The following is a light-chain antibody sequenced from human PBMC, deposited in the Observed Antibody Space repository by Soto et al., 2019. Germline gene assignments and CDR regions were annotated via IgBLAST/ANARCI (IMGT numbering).Light chain of an antibody. Sequence: RASQFVSSRSLAWYQQKLGQAPRLLIYGASNRATGIPGRFSASGSGTDLKLTITPLEPEDFAVYFCQQYANSPITFGQGTRLEIK. J-gene: IGKJ5*01. V-gene: IGKV3-20*01. CDR1: QFVSSRS. CDR3: QQYANSPIT. CDR2: GAS.